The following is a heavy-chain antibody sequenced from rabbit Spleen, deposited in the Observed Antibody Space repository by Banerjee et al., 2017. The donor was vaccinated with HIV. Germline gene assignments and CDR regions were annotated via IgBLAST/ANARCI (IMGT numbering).Heavy chain of an antibody. V-gene: IGHV1S40*01. CDR2: IDTGSSGFT. D-gene: IGHD1-1*01. CDR3: ARDSSSSFSSYGMDL. J-gene: IGHJ6*01. CDR1: GVSFTNNNY. Sequence: QSLEESGGDLVKPGASLTLTCTASGVSFTNNNYMCWVRQAPGKGLEWIACIDTGSSGFTYFANWAKGRFTISKTSSTTVTLQMTSLTAADTATYFCARDSSSSFSSYGMDLWGPGTLVTVS.